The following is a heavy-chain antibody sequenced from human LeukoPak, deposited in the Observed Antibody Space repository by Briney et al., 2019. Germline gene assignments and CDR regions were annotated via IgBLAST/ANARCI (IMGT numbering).Heavy chain of an antibody. V-gene: IGHV4-31*03. CDR2: IYYSGST. D-gene: IGHD3-10*01. J-gene: IGHJ6*02. CDR3: ARDPPGFGVLRSYYGMDV. Sequence: SETLSLTCTVSGGSISSGGYYWSWIRQHPGKGLEWIGYIYYSGSTYYNPSLKSRVTISVDTSKNQFSLKLSSVSAADTAVYCCARDPPGFGVLRSYYGMDVWGQGTTVTVSS. CDR1: GGSISSGGYY.